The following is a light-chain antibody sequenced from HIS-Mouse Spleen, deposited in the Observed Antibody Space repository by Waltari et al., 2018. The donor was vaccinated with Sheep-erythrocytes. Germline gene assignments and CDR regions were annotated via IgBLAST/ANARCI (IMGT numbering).Light chain of an antibody. Sequence: SHELTQPPSVSVSPGQTARITCAGDALPTKYAYWYQQKSGQAPVLVIYEDSKRPSGIPERFSGSTSGTMATLTISGAQVEDEADYYCYSTDSSGNHWVFGGGTKLTVL. CDR2: EDS. CDR1: ALPTKY. CDR3: YSTDSSGNHWV. V-gene: IGLV3-10*01. J-gene: IGLJ3*02.